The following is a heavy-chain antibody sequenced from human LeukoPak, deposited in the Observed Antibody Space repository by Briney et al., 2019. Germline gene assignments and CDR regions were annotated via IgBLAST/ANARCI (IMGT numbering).Heavy chain of an antibody. CDR1: GGSISSSSYS. J-gene: IGHJ5*02. D-gene: IGHD2-2*01. Sequence: SETLSLTCTVSGGSISSSSYSWGWLRQPPGKGLEWIGSIYYSGSTYYNPSLKSRVTISVDTSKNQFPLKLSSVTAADTAVYYCARGPLGGVVVPAANWFDPWGQGTLVTVSS. CDR2: IYYSGST. CDR3: ARGPLGGVVVPAANWFDP. V-gene: IGHV4-39*06.